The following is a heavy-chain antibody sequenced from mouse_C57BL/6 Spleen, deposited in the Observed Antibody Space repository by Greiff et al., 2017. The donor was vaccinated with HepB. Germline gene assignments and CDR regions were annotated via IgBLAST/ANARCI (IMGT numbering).Heavy chain of an antibody. CDR3: ARDGDSSGAWFAY. Sequence: EVKLVESGPGMVKPSQSLSLTCTVTGYSITSGYDWHWIRHFPGNKLEWMGYISYSGSTNYNPSLKSRISITHDTSKNHFFLKLNSVTTEDTATYYCARDGDSSGAWFAYWGQGTLVTVSA. D-gene: IGHD3-2*02. J-gene: IGHJ3*01. CDR1: GYSITSGYD. CDR2: ISYSGST. V-gene: IGHV3-1*01.